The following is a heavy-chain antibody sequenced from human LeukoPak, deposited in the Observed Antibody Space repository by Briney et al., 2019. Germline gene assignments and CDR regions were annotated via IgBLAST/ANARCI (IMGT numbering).Heavy chain of an antibody. V-gene: IGHV3-48*03. CDR1: GFTFSSYE. CDR3: ASGTTGTTGYYYYYYYMDV. CDR2: ISSSGSTI. Sequence: PGGSLRLSCAASGFTFSSYEVNWVRQAPGKWLEWVSYISSSGSTIYYADSVKGRFTISRDNAKNSLYLQMNSLRAEDTAVYYSASGTTGTTGYYYYYYYMDVWGKGTTVTVSS. D-gene: IGHD1-1*01. J-gene: IGHJ6*03.